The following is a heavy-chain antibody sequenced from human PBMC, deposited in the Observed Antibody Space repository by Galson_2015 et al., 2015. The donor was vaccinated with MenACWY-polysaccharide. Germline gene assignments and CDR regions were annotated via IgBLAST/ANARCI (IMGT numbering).Heavy chain of an antibody. Sequence: SVKVSCKASGYTFTSYGISWVRQAPGQGLEWMGWITGGNGDTKYSEKLQGRVSITKDTSANTVYMELSSLTYEDTAVVYCARHVIGGGYFDYWGQGTLVTVSS. CDR3: ARHVIGGGYFDY. CDR1: GYTFTSYG. D-gene: IGHD2/OR15-2a*01. CDR2: ITGGNGDT. V-gene: IGHV1-18*01. J-gene: IGHJ4*02.